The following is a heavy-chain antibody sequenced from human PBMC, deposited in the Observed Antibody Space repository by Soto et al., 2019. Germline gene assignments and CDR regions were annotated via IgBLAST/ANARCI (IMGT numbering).Heavy chain of an antibody. CDR1: GGTFSSYT. CDR3: ARSVQSYYFDY. Sequence: QVQLVQSGAEVKKPGSSVKVSCKASGGTFSSYTISWVRQAPGQGLEWMGRIIPILGIANYAQKFQGRVTITADKSTSTAYMALSSLRSEDTAVYYCARSVQSYYFDYWGQGTLVTVSS. V-gene: IGHV1-69*02. D-gene: IGHD1-1*01. J-gene: IGHJ4*02. CDR2: IIPILGIA.